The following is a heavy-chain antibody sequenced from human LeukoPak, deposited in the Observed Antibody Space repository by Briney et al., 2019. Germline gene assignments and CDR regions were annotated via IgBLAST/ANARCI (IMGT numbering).Heavy chain of an antibody. J-gene: IGHJ4*02. CDR3: ARDQYDSWSRRGNFDS. CDR2: IKQDGSEK. Sequence: PGGSLRLSCAASGFTFRTYWMSWVRQAPGKRLEWVANIKQDGSEKNYVDSVKGRFTISRDNTKNSLYLRMNSLRAEDTAVFYCARDQYDSWSRRGNFDSWGQGTLVIVSS. D-gene: IGHD3-3*01. V-gene: IGHV3-7*03. CDR1: GFTFRTYW.